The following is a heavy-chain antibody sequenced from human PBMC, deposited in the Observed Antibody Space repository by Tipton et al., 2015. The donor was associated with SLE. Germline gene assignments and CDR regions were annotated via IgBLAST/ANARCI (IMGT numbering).Heavy chain of an antibody. V-gene: IGHV1-8*03. CDR1: GYTFTSYD. J-gene: IGHJ3*02. Sequence: QLVQSGAEVKKPGASVEVSCKASGYTFTSYDINWVRQATGQGLEWMGWRNPNSGNTGYAQKFQGRVTITRNTSISTAYMELSSLRSEDTAVYYCARDVRALGKAFDIWGQGTMVTVSS. CDR2: RNPNSGNT. CDR3: ARDVRALGKAFDI.